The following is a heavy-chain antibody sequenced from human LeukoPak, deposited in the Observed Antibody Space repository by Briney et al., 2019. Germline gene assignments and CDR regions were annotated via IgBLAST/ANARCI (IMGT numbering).Heavy chain of an antibody. Sequence: GGSLRLSCAASGFNFNDYYMSWIRQAPGKGLEWVSYITTGRTLFYADSVKGRFTISRDNAKNSLFLQMKSLRVEDTAVYYCARVVSSRSTVGFDPWGQGTLVTVSS. J-gene: IGHJ5*02. CDR2: ITTGRTL. V-gene: IGHV3-11*04. CDR3: ARVVSSRSTVGFDP. CDR1: GFNFNDYY. D-gene: IGHD5/OR15-5a*01.